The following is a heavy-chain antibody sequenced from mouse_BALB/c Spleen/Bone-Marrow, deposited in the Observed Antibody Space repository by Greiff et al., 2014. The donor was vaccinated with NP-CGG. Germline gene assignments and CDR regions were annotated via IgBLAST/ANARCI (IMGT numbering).Heavy chain of an antibody. CDR3: ARKLMGDC. Sequence: EVQLQQSGPELVKPGASVKVSCRASGYSFTDYNMFWVKQSHGKSLEWIGYIDPDNGYTTYNQRFKGKATLTVDKSSSTAFMHLNSLTSGDSAVYYCARKLMGDCWGQGTTLTVSS. J-gene: IGHJ2*01. CDR2: IDPDNGYT. CDR1: GYSFTDYN. D-gene: IGHD1-1*01. V-gene: IGHV1S135*01.